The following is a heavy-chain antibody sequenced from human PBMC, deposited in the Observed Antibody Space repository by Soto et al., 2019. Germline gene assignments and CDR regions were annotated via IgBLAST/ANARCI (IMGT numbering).Heavy chain of an antibody. Sequence: SETMFLTWTVSGGAINSYYWPLLRQPAGKGLEWIGRIYSSGSTKYNPSLQSRVTMSLDTSKNQFSLRLTSVTAADTAVYYCARGQRFSDWFDPWGQGTLVTVSS. D-gene: IGHD3-3*01. J-gene: IGHJ5*02. CDR2: IYSSGST. CDR1: GGAINSYY. V-gene: IGHV4-4*07. CDR3: ARGQRFSDWFDP.